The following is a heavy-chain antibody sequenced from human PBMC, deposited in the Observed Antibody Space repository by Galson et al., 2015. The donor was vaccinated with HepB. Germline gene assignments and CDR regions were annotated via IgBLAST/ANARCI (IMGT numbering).Heavy chain of an antibody. Sequence: SLRLSCAASGFTFHTYAMSWVRQVPGKGLEWVSVVSDSGYTTYYEDSVKGRFTISSDNSNNTLSLQMDRLRAEDTAKYYCVKLGHHYVWGSYRYDAFEIWGQGTMVTVSS. V-gene: IGHV3-23*01. J-gene: IGHJ3*02. CDR3: VKLGHHYVWGSYRYDAFEI. CDR2: VSDSGYTT. D-gene: IGHD3-16*02. CDR1: GFTFHTYA.